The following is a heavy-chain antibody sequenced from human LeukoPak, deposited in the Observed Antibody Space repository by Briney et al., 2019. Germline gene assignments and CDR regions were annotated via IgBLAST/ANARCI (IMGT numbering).Heavy chain of an antibody. V-gene: IGHV3-33*01. CDR3: TRYNNDHFDY. Sequence: GGSLRLSCAGSGFTFGGYGMHWFRQTPGKGLEWVAAKGRFTISRDNSKNTMSVQMDDLRAEDTAVYYCTRYNNDHFDYWGQGTLVTVSS. D-gene: IGHD1-14*01. CDR1: GFTFGGYG. J-gene: IGHJ4*02.